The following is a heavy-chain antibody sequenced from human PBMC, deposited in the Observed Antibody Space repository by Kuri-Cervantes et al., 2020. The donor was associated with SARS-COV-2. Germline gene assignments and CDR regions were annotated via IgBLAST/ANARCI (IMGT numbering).Heavy chain of an antibody. CDR2: ISYDGSSK. D-gene: IGHD3-10*01. CDR3: ARAFMVRGVNGPGY. CDR1: GFTFSSYA. J-gene: IGHJ4*02. V-gene: IGHV3-30-3*01. Sequence: GGSLRLSCAASGFTFSSYAMHWVRQAPGKGLEWVAVISYDGSSKYYADSVKGRFTISRDNSKNTLYLQMNSLRAEDTAVYYCARAFMVRGVNGPGYWGQGTLVTVSS.